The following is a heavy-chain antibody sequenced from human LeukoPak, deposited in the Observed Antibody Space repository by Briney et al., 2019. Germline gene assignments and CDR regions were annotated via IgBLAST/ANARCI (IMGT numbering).Heavy chain of an antibody. V-gene: IGHV4-38-2*01. D-gene: IGHD5-18*01. J-gene: IGHJ4*02. CDR2: IYHSGST. CDR3: ARHDLQLWSYFDY. CDR1: GYSISSGYY. Sequence: SETLSLTCAVSGYSISSGYYWGWIRQPPGKGLEWIGSIYHSGSTYYNPSLKSRVTISVDTSKNRFSLKLSSVTAADTAAYYCARHDLQLWSYFDYWGQGTLVTVSS.